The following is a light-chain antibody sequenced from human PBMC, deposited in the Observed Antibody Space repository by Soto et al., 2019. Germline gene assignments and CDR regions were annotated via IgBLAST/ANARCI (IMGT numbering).Light chain of an antibody. CDR1: QSIGSY. V-gene: IGKV1-39*01. J-gene: IGKJ4*01. CDR2: VTS. Sequence: DMPMTKSPSSLSASVGDRVTITCRASQSIGSYLSWYQQKPGKAPKLLINVTSTLQSRVPSRFSGSGSGTVFTLAISSLQPDDFATYYCQQSSSTPQTFGGRTRVQIK. CDR3: QQSSSTPQT.